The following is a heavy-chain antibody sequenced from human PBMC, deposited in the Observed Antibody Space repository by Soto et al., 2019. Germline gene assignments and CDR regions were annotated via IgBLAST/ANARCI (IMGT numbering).Heavy chain of an antibody. CDR1: GGSVSSGSYY. CDR2: IYYSGST. D-gene: IGHD3-3*01. J-gene: IGHJ4*02. V-gene: IGHV4-61*01. Sequence: SETLSLTCTVSGGSVSSGSYYWSWIRQPPGKGLEWIGYIYYSGSTNYNPSLKSRVTISVDTSKNQFSLKLSSVTAADTAVYYCARDPGRYGILYYWGQGTLVTVSS. CDR3: ARDPGRYGILYY.